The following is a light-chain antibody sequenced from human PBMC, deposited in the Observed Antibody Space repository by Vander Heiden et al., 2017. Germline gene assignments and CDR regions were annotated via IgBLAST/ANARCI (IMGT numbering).Light chain of an antibody. Sequence: DSQMTQSPSSLSASVGDRVTITCRASQSIRSYLNWYQQKQGKAPKLLIYAASSLQGGVASRFSGSGCGTDFTLTISSRQQEDFAPYYCQQNDSNLKYTFGQGTKVEIK. CDR2: AAS. CDR3: QQNDSNLKYT. J-gene: IGKJ2*01. V-gene: IGKV1-39*01. CDR1: QSIRSY.